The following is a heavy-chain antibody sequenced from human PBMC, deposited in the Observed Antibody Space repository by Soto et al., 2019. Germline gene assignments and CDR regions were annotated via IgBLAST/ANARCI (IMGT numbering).Heavy chain of an antibody. Sequence: VGSLRLSCAASGFTFSSYAMHWVRQAPGKGLEYVSAISSNGGSTYYANSVKGRFTISRDNSKNTLYLQMGSLRAEDMAVYYCARDCGSCYYGVDYWGQGTLVTVSS. CDR3: ARDCGSCYYGVDY. CDR1: GFTFSSYA. J-gene: IGHJ4*02. CDR2: ISSNGGST. D-gene: IGHD2-15*01. V-gene: IGHV3-64*01.